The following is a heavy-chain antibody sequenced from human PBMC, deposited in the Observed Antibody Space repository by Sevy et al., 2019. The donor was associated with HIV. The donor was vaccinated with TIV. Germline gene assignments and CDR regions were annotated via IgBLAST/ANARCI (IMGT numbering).Heavy chain of an antibody. Sequence: ASVKVSCKASGYTFTSYGISWVRQAPGQGLEWMGWISAYNGNTNYAQKLQGRVTMTTDTSTSTAYMELRSLRSDDTAVYYCARDTHDSSGYYPPDAFDIWGPGTMVTVSS. J-gene: IGHJ3*02. CDR1: GYTFTSYG. V-gene: IGHV1-18*01. D-gene: IGHD3-22*01. CDR3: ARDTHDSSGYYPPDAFDI. CDR2: ISAYNGNT.